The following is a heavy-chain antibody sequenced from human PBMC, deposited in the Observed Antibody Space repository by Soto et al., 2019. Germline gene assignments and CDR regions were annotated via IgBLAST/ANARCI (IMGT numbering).Heavy chain of an antibody. J-gene: IGHJ2*01. D-gene: IGHD1-26*01. CDR3: AKVRGIGARIPWYFDL. V-gene: IGHV3-23*01. CDR2: ISGSGGST. CDR1: GFTFSSYA. Sequence: EVQLLESGGGLVQPGGSLRLSCAASGFTFSSYAMSWVRQAPGKGLEWVSAISGSGGSTYYADSVKGRFTISRDNSKNTLYLQRNSLRAEDTAVYYCAKVRGIGARIPWYFDLWGRGTLVTVSS.